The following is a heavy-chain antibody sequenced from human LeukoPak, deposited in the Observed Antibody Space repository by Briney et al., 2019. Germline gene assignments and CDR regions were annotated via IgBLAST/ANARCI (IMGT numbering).Heavy chain of an antibody. J-gene: IGHJ6*03. CDR1: GDSIRSYY. CDR3: ARAEAPYYYYYMDV. V-gene: IGHV4-59*08. Sequence: SETLSLTCIVSGDSIRSYYWSWIRQPPGKGLEWIGYTYYSGSTNYNPSLKSRVTMSVDTFKNQFSLKLSSVTAADTAVYYCARAEAPYYYYYMDVWGKGTTVTISS. CDR2: TYYSGST.